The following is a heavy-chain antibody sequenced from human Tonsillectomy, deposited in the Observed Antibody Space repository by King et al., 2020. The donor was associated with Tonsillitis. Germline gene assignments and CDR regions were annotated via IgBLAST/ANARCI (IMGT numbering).Heavy chain of an antibody. D-gene: IGHD3-10*01. CDR2: IYSSGST. CDR3: ARRGRGGNDAFDV. CDR1: GGSITGGSYY. V-gene: IGHV4-61*02. Sequence: VQLQESGPGLVKPSQTLSLTCTVSGGSITGGSYYWSWIRQSAEKGLEWIGRIYSSGSTNYNPSLKSRVTISVDTSKNQFSLKVTSVTAADTAVYFCARRGRGGNDAFDVWGQGTMVTVSS. J-gene: IGHJ3*01.